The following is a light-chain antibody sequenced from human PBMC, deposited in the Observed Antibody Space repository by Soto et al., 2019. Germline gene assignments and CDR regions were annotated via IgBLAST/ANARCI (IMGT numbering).Light chain of an antibody. CDR2: DVN. Sequence: QSVLTQPRSVSGSPGQSVTISCTGTSRDVGYYKYVSWYQQHPGKAPKLMIYDVNKRPSGVPDRFSGSKSDNTASLTISGLQNEDEADYYCCSYAGSYTYVFGTGTRSPS. V-gene: IGLV2-11*01. CDR1: SRDVGYYKY. CDR3: CSYAGSYTYV. J-gene: IGLJ1*01.